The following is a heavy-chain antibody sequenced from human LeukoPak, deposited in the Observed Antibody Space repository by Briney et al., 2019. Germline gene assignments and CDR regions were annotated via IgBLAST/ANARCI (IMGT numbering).Heavy chain of an antibody. Sequence: GGSLRLSCAASGFTFSDYYMSWVRQAPGKGLEWVLYISLSGSTVYYADSVKGRFTISRDNSKNTMSVQMDDLRAEDTAVYYCTRYNNDHFDYWGQGTLVTVSS. CDR1: GFTFSDYY. D-gene: IGHD1-14*01. CDR2: ISLSGSTV. CDR3: TRYNNDHFDY. V-gene: IGHV3-11*04. J-gene: IGHJ4*02.